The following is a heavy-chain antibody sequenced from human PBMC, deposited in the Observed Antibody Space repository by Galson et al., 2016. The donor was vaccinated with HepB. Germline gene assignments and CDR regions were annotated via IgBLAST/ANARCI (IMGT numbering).Heavy chain of an antibody. J-gene: IGHJ4*02. CDR2: ITDDGNT. CDR3: GSAALG. V-gene: IGHV3-74*01. CDR1: GFIFSDYW. D-gene: IGHD7-27*01. Sequence: SLRLSCAASGFIFSDYWMHWVRQVPGKGLVWVSRITDDGNTAYADSVKGRFTISSDHATSTLSLRMNSLRAEDTAVYYCGSAALGWGQGTLVTVSS.